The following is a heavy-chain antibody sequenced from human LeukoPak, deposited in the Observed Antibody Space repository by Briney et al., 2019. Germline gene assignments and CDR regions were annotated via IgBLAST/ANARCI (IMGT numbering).Heavy chain of an antibody. J-gene: IGHJ4*02. V-gene: IGHV3-7*01. CDR2: IKQDGSEK. Sequence: PGGSLRLSCAASGFTFSSYWMSWVRQAPGKGLQWVANIKQDGSEKYYVDSVRGRFTLSRDNSKNAVYLQMNSLRTEDTAVYYCARDLGFGAPDDSWGQGTLVTVSS. D-gene: IGHD3-10*01. CDR3: ARDLGFGAPDDS. CDR1: GFTFSSYW.